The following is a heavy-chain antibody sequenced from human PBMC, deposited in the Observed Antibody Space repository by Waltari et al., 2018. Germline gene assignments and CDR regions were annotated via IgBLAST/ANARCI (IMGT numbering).Heavy chain of an antibody. CDR1: GYTFTGYY. D-gene: IGHD3-10*01. CDR3: ARDSMVQGVIDY. Sequence: QVQLVQSGAEVKKPGASVKVSCKASGYTFTGYYMHWVRQAPGQGLEWMGRINPNSGGTNYAQKVQGRVTMTRDTSISTAYMELSRLRSDDTAVYYCARDSMVQGVIDYWGQGTLVTVSS. V-gene: IGHV1-2*06. J-gene: IGHJ4*02. CDR2: INPNSGGT.